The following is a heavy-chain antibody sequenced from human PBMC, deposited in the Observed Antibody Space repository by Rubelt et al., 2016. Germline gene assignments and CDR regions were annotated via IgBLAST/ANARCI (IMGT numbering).Heavy chain of an antibody. J-gene: IGHJ6*02. D-gene: IGHD2/OR15-2a*01. V-gene: IGHV3-73*01. CDR3: PRHSTLDV. CDR1: GSSMKNHY. CDR2: IRSKANGYAT. Sequence: VQLQESGPGLVRPSETLALTCTVSGSSMKNHYWSWVRQPAGKGLEWIGRIRSKANGYATVYAASVKGRFTISRDDSKNTTILQSSMWKSEVTVVSYCPRHSTLDVWGQGTTVTVSS.